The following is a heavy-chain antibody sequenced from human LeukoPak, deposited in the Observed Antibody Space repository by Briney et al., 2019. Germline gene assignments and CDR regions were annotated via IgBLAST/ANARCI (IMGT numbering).Heavy chain of an antibody. CDR3: ARDIEEPLGYCSSTSCERRYNWFDP. CDR2: IIPIFGIA. CDR1: GGTFSSYA. J-gene: IGHJ5*02. V-gene: IGHV1-69*04. Sequence: SVKVSCKASGGTFSSYAISWVRQVPGQGLEWMGRIIPIFGIANYAQKFQGRVTITADKSTSTAYMELSSLRSEDTAVYYCARDIEEPLGYCSSTSCERRYNWFDPWGQGTLVTVSS. D-gene: IGHD2-2*01.